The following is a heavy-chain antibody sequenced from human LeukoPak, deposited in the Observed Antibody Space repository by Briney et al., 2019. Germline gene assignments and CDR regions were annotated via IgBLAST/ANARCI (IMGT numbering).Heavy chain of an antibody. J-gene: IGHJ3*02. V-gene: IGHV3-7*01. Sequence: SGGSLRLSCAASGFTFSSSWMTWVRQAPGKGLEWLANMNEDGSTKNYVDSVKGGFTISRDNAQTSLFLQINSLRAEDTAVYYCARDYASNALDIWGQGTMVTVSS. CDR3: ARDYASNALDI. D-gene: IGHD2-2*01. CDR2: MNEDGSTK. CDR1: GFTFSSSW.